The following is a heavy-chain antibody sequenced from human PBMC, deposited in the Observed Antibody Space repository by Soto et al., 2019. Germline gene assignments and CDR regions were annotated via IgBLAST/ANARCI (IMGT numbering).Heavy chain of an antibody. V-gene: IGHV3-23*01. D-gene: IGHD2-21*02. CDR1: GFTFSTYT. J-gene: IGHJ4*02. CDR2: INGSGDIT. Sequence: EVQLLESGGGLVQPGGSLRLSCAASGFTFSTYTMSWVRQAPGKGLEWVSGINGSGDITYYEASVNGRFTISSDNSKNTLYLQMNSLRAEDTAVYYCAKEYCGGDCYSGAAEYYFDYWGQGTLGTVSS. CDR3: AKEYCGGDCYSGAAEYYFDY.